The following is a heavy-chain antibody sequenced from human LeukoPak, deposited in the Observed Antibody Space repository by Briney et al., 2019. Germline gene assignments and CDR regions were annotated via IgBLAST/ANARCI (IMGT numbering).Heavy chain of an antibody. CDR1: GGSISNGGYY. J-gene: IGHJ4*02. CDR3: ARAGYYDSSMGTDF. V-gene: IGHV4-31*03. CDR2: IYHSGST. D-gene: IGHD3-22*01. Sequence: SQTLSLTCTVSGGSISNGGYYWSWTRQHPGKGLEWIGYIYHSGSTYYNPSLKSRLTLSIDTSKNQFSLKLSSVTAADTAVYYCARAGYYDSSMGTDFWGQGTLVTVSS.